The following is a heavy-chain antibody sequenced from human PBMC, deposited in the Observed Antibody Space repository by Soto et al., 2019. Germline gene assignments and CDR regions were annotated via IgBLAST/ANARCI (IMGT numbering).Heavy chain of an antibody. J-gene: IGHJ6*02. V-gene: IGHV6-1*01. Sequence: SQTLSLTCAISGDSVSSDTAAWIWIRQSPSRGLEWLGRTYYKSKWNNDYALSVKSRITISPDTSQNQFSLDLDSVTPEDTAVYYCEGVTLFRGMDVWGQGNPVTVSS. CDR1: GDSVSSDTAA. CDR2: TYYKSKWNN. CDR3: EGVTLFRGMDV. D-gene: IGHD3-10*01.